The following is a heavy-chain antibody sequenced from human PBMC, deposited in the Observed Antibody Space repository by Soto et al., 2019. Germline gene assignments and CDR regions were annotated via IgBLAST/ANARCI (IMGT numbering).Heavy chain of an antibody. D-gene: IGHD3-22*01. J-gene: IGHJ3*02. V-gene: IGHV1-2*04. CDR3: AREGDYYDSSGYYPGDAFDI. CDR1: GYTFTGYY. CDR2: INPNSGGT. Sequence: ASVKXSCKASGYTFTGYYMHWVRQAPGQGLEWMGWINPNSGGTNYAQKFQGWVTMTRDTSISTAYMELSRLRSDDTAAYYCAREGDYYDSSGYYPGDAFDIWGQGTMVTVSS.